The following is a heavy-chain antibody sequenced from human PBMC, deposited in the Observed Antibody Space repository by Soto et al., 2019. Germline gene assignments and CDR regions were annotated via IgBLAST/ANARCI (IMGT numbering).Heavy chain of an antibody. V-gene: IGHV3-23*01. CDR1: GFTFINYA. J-gene: IGHJ4*02. Sequence: GGSLRLSCEASGFTFINYAMSWVSQSPGKGLEWVSSISDTGGDSYYADSMDGRFTVSRDNSKNTLYLQINSLRAEDTAIYYCVRDLYRSATMPCLDHWGQGALVTVSS. D-gene: IGHD1-1*01. CDR3: VRDLYRSATMPCLDH. CDR2: ISDTGGDS.